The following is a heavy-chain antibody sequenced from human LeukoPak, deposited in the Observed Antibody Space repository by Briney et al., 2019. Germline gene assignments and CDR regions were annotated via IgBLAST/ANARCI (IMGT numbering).Heavy chain of an antibody. CDR1: GFTFSSYG. J-gene: IGHJ3*02. D-gene: IGHD6-19*01. Sequence: PGGSLRLSCAASGFTFSSYGMHWVRQAPGKGLEWVAVISYDGSNKYYADSVKGRFTISRDNSKNTLYLQMNSLRAEDTAVYYCAKSEKRGQWPKTAFDIWGQGTMVTVSS. V-gene: IGHV3-30*18. CDR2: ISYDGSNK. CDR3: AKSEKRGQWPKTAFDI.